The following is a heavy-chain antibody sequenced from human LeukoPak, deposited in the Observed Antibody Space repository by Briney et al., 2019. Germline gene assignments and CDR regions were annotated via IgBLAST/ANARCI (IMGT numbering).Heavy chain of an antibody. D-gene: IGHD1-26*01. CDR1: GFTLSTYW. CDR2: LKQDASEK. V-gene: IGHV3-7*03. CDR3: ARGGATVVS. J-gene: IGHJ4*02. Sequence: GGSLSLLCAPSGFTLSTYWIRWARQAPGEGLQWVAYLKQDASEKHYVDSVKGRFTLTRDNAKNTVYLDMNSLRPEDTAVYYCARGGATVVSWGQGTLVTVSS.